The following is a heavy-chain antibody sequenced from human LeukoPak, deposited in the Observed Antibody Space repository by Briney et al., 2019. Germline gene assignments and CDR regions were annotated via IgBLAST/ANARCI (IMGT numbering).Heavy chain of an antibody. CDR3: AREIQLWLGRFFDY. CDR1: GGSISSSSYY. D-gene: IGHD5-18*01. V-gene: IGHV4-39*06. Sequence: SETLSLTCTVSGGSISSSSYYWGWIRQPPGKGLEWIGYIFYSGSTSYNPSLKSRVAISVDTSKNQFPLKLSSVTAADTAVYYCAREIQLWLGRFFDYWGQGTLVTVSS. CDR2: IFYSGST. J-gene: IGHJ4*02.